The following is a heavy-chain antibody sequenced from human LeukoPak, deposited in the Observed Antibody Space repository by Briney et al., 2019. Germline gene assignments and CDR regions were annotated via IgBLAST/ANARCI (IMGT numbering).Heavy chain of an antibody. CDR3: ATLGVPNIVWEDYYYYGMDV. V-gene: IGHV4-34*01. CDR2: INHSGST. CDR1: GGSFSGYY. J-gene: IGHJ6*02. D-gene: IGHD3-16*01. Sequence: PSETLSLTCAVYGGSFSGYYWSWIRQPPGKGLEWIGEINHSGSTNYNPSLKSRVTISVDTSKNQFSLKLSSVTAADTAVYHCATLGVPNIVWEDYYYYGMDVWGQGTTVTVSS.